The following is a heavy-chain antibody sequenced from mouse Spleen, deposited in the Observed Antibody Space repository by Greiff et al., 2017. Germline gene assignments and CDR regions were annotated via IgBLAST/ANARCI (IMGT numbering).Heavy chain of an antibody. Sequence: EVNLVESEGGLVQPGSSMKLSCTASGFTFSDYYMAWVRQVPEKGLEWVANINYDGSSTYYLDSLKSRFIISRDNAKNILYLQMSSLKSEDTATYYCARDEGYGNYDYWGQGTTLTVSS. J-gene: IGHJ2*01. CDR3: ARDEGYGNYDY. CDR1: GFTFSDYY. V-gene: IGHV5-16*01. D-gene: IGHD2-1*01. CDR2: INYDGSST.